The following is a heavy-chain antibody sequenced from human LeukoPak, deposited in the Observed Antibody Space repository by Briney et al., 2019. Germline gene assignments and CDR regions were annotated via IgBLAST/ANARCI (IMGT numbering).Heavy chain of an antibody. J-gene: IGHJ4*02. CDR3: ARQPRGCSSTSCYLFDY. D-gene: IGHD2-2*01. CDR1: GYSISSGYY. V-gene: IGHV4-38-2*02. CDR2: IYHSGST. Sequence: SETLSLTCTVSGYSISSGYYWGWIRQPPGKGLEWIGSIYHSGSTYYNPSLKSRVTISVDTSKNQFSLKLSSVTAADTAVYYCARQPRGCSSTSCYLFDYWGQGTLVTVSS.